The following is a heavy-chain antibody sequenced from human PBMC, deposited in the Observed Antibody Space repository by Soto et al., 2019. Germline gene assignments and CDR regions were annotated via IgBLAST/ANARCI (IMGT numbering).Heavy chain of an antibody. V-gene: IGHV1-8*01. J-gene: IGHJ6*02. CDR3: AIRHDGRQSSMDV. D-gene: IGHD1-1*01. CDR1: GYTFTSYD. CDR2: MNPNSGNT. Sequence: QVQLVQSGAEVKKPGASVKVSCKASGYTFTSYDIDWVRQVAGQGHEWMGWMNPNSGNTGYAQKFQGRVTMTRNTSFSTAYMDLSSLTSDDTAVYYCAIRHDGRQSSMDVWGQGTTVTVSS.